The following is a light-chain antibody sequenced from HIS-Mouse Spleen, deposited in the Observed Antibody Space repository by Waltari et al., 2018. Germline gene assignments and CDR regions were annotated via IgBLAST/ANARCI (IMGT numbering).Light chain of an antibody. Sequence: QSALTQPASVSGSPGPSITLSCTGTSSDVGGYTYVSWYQQHPGKAPKLMIYEVSNRPSGVSNRFSGSKSGNTASLTISGLQAEDEADYYCSSYTSSSTWVFGGGTKLTVL. CDR3: SSYTSSSTWV. V-gene: IGLV2-14*01. CDR2: EVS. CDR1: SSDVGGYTY. J-gene: IGLJ3*02.